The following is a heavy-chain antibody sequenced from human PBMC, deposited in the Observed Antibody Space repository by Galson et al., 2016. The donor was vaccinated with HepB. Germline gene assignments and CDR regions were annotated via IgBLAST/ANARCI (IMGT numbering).Heavy chain of an antibody. CDR3: AKWSDAAATC. CDR2: ISGSGDTT. J-gene: IGHJ4*02. D-gene: IGHD6-13*01. V-gene: IGHV3-23*01. CDR1: GFTFSNYG. Sequence: SLRLSCAASGFTFSNYGMHWVRQAPGKGLEWVSAISGSGDTTYYADSVKGRFSISRDNSKNTLYLQMSSLTAEDTAVYYCAKWSDAAATCWGQGALVTVAS.